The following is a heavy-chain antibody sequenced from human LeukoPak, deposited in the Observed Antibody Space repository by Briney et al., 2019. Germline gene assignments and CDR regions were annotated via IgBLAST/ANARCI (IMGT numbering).Heavy chain of an antibody. Sequence: PGGSLRLSCAASGFTFSNNWLHWVRQAPGKGLVWVSRINIDGATTTYADSVRGRFTVSRDNAQNTLWLQMNSLRAEDTALYYCARETAVSGGIFFDYWGQGTLVTVSS. CDR1: GFTFSNNW. CDR3: ARETAVSGGIFFDY. J-gene: IGHJ4*02. D-gene: IGHD3-9*01. CDR2: INIDGATT. V-gene: IGHV3-74*01.